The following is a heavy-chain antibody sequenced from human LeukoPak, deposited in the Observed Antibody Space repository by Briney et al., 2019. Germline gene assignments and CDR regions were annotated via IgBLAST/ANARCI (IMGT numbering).Heavy chain of an antibody. CDR3: ARGSLGREVSAFFKN. CDR2: IYTTGST. V-gene: IGHV4-61*02. CDR1: GDSISSGSYY. Sequence: PSETLSPTCSVSGDSISSGSYYWSWIRQPAGKGLEWIGRIYTTGSTNYNPSLKSRVTISVDTSENQFSLRLSSVTAADTAVYYCARGSLGREVSAFFKNWGQGILVTVSS. D-gene: IGHD5/OR15-5a*01. J-gene: IGHJ4*02.